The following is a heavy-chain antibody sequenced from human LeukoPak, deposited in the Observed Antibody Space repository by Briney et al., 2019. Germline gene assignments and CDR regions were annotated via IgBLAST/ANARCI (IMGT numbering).Heavy chain of an antibody. CDR2: MNPNSGNT. D-gene: IGHD3-10*01. CDR1: GYTFTSYY. J-gene: IGHJ4*02. V-gene: IGHV1-8*02. Sequence: ASVKVSCKASGYTFTSYYMHWVRQAPGQGLEWMGWMNPNSGNTGYAQKFQGRVTMTRNTSISTAYMELSSLRSEDTAVYYCAGTRGKFFFDYWGQGTLVTVSS. CDR3: AGTRGKFFFDY.